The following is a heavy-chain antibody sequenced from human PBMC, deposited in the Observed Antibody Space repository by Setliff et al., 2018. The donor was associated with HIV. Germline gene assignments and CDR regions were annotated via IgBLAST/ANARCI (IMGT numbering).Heavy chain of an antibody. D-gene: IGHD3-10*01. V-gene: IGHV1-69*16. CDR1: GGTFNTYT. Sequence: SVKVSCKASGGTFNTYTITWVRQAPGQGLEWMGGIIPFTGTTNYAQKFQGRVTITTDESRSIVYMEVSSLRSEDTAVYYCARAPRLTMIRGVFDYWGRGTLVTVSS. CDR2: IIPFTGTT. CDR3: ARAPRLTMIRGVFDY. J-gene: IGHJ4*02.